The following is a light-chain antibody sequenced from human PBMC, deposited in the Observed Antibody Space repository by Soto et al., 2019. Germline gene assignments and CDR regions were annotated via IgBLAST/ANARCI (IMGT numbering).Light chain of an antibody. CDR3: EAWDDRLNGPV. CDR2: EGS. Sequence: QSALTQPASVSGSLGQSITISCIGTSSNIGSYNLVSWYQHQPGKAPKIMIFEGSKRPSGVSNRFSGSRSGNTASLTISGLQAEDEADYYCEAWDDRLNGPVFGTGTKLTVL. CDR1: SSNIGSYNL. J-gene: IGLJ1*01. V-gene: IGLV2-23*01.